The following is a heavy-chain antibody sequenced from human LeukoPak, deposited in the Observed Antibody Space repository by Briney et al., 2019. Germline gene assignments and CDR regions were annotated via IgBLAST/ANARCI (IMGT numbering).Heavy chain of an antibody. Sequence: GASVKVSCKASGYTFTGYYLHWVRQAPGQGLEWVGWINPHSGGTNYVQKFQGRVTMTRGTSITTAYMELNRLRFDDTAVYHCARLVQFPYYDNTTYYDYWGQGTLVTVSS. CDR1: GYTFTGYY. CDR2: INPHSGGT. J-gene: IGHJ4*02. V-gene: IGHV1-2*02. CDR3: ARLVQFPYYDNTTYYDY. D-gene: IGHD3-22*01.